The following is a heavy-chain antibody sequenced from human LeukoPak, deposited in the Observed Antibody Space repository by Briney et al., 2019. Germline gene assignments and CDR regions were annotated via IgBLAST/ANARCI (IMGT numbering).Heavy chain of an antibody. D-gene: IGHD2-2*01. CDR2: IYSGGST. V-gene: IGHV3-53*01. J-gene: IGHJ4*02. CDR3: AKDESGYQMLIDY. Sequence: GGSLRLSCAASGFTVSSNYMSWVRQAPGKGLEWVSVIYSGGSTYYADSVKGRFTISRDNSKNTLYLQMNSLRAEDTAVYFCAKDESGYQMLIDYWGQGTLVTVSP. CDR1: GFTVSSNY.